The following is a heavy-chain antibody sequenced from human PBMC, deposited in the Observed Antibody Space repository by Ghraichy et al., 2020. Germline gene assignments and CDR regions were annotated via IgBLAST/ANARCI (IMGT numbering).Heavy chain of an antibody. D-gene: IGHD3-10*01. CDR1: GFTFSSYG. CDR2: ISYDGSNK. Sequence: GESLNISCAASGFTFSSYGMHWVRQAPGKGLEWVAVISYDGSNKYYADSVKGRFTISRDNSKNTLYLQMNSLRAEDTAVYYCAKDLNYYGSGSYFGHWGQGTLVTVSS. J-gene: IGHJ5*02. V-gene: IGHV3-30*18. CDR3: AKDLNYYGSGSYFGH.